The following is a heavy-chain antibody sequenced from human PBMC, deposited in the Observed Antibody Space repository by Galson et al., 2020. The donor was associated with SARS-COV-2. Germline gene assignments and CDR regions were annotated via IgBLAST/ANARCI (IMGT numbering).Heavy chain of an antibody. CDR1: GGSISSYY. Sequence: ETSETLSLTCTVSGGSISSYYWSWIRQPPGKGLEWIGYIYYSGSTNYNPSLQSRVTISVDTSKNQFSLKLSSVTAADTAVYYCARLSLGTYYYDSSGYYAPQDAFDIWGQGTMVTVSS. CDR3: ARLSLGTYYYDSSGYYAPQDAFDI. D-gene: IGHD3-22*01. J-gene: IGHJ3*02. CDR2: IYYSGST. V-gene: IGHV4-59*08.